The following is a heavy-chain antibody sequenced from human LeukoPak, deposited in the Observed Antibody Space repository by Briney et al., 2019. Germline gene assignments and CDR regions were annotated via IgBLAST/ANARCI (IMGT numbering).Heavy chain of an antibody. D-gene: IGHD6-13*01. CDR1: GYTFINHA. CDR3: ARGPARDSSIFFEY. J-gene: IGHJ4*02. V-gene: IGHV7-4-1*02. CDR2: INTNTGNP. Sequence: GASVKVSCKASGYTFINHAMNWVRQAPGQGLEWMGWINTNTGNPTYAQGFTGRFVFSLDTSVSTAYLQISSLEAEDTAVYYCARGPARDSSIFFEYWGQGTRVTVSS.